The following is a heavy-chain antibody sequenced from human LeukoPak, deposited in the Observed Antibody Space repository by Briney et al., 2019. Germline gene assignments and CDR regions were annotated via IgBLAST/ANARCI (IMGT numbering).Heavy chain of an antibody. J-gene: IGHJ5*02. D-gene: IGHD2-2*01. Sequence: GASVKVSCKASGYTFTSYDINWVRQATGQGLEWMGWMNPNSGNTGYAQKFQGRVTMTTNTPISTAYMELSSLRSEDTATYYCARGYSINCSSTSCNHYLNWFDPWGQGTLVTVSS. CDR1: GYTFTSYD. V-gene: IGHV1-8*01. CDR2: MNPNSGNT. CDR3: ARGYSINCSSTSCNHYLNWFDP.